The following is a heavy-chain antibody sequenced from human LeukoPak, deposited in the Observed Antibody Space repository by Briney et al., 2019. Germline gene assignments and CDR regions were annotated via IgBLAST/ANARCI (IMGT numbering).Heavy chain of an antibody. D-gene: IGHD2-2*01. CDR2: ISSSGSTI. Sequence: GGSLRLSCAASGFTFSDYYMSWIRQAPGKGLEWVSYISSSGSTIYYADSVEGRFTISRDNAKNSLYLQMNSLRAEDTAVYYCARDRRFVGVPAAVDAFYGMDLWGQRPTVSVSS. CDR3: ARDRRFVGVPAAVDAFYGMDL. CDR1: GFTFSDYY. V-gene: IGHV3-11*01. J-gene: IGHJ6*01.